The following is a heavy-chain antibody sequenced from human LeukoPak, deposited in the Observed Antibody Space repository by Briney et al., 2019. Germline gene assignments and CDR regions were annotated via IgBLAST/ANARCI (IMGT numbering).Heavy chain of an antibody. CDR2: ISSSSSYI. D-gene: IGHD1-14*01. CDR3: ARGPTGASPGTFDY. V-gene: IGHV3-21*01. J-gene: IGHJ4*02. Sequence: GGSLRLSCAASGLTFSSYSRNWFRRAPGKGLEWVSSISSSSSYIYYADSVKGRFTISRDNAKNSLYLQMNSLRAEDTAVYYCARGPTGASPGTFDYWGQGTLVTVSS. CDR1: GLTFSSYS.